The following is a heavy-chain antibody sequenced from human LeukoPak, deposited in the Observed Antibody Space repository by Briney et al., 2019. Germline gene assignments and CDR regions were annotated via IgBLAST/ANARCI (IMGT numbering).Heavy chain of an antibody. V-gene: IGHV5-51*01. CDR2: IYPGDSDT. CDR1: GYTFTSYW. Sequence: KVSCKASGYTFTSYWIGWVRQMPGKGLEWMGIIYPGDSDTRYSPSFQGQVTISADKSISTAYLQWSSLKASDTAMYYCARHRDSYYFDYWGQGTLVTVSS. CDR3: ARHRDSYYFDY. J-gene: IGHJ4*02.